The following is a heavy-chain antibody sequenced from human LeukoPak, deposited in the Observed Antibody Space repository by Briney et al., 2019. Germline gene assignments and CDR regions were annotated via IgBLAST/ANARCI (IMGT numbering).Heavy chain of an antibody. CDR2: VNPNSGGT. D-gene: IGHD6-19*01. CDR1: GYTFTGYY. V-gene: IGHV1-2*02. CDR3: ARDRGIAVAGYFDL. J-gene: IGHJ2*01. Sequence: ASLKVSSKASGYTFTGYYMDWGRETPGQGLGWMGWVNPNSGGTNYAQKFQGRVTMTRDTSISTAYMELSRLRSDDTAVYYCARDRGIAVAGYFDLWGRGTLVTVSS.